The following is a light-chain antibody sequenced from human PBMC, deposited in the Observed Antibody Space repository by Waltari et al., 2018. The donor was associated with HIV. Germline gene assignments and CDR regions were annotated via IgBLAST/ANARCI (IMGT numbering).Light chain of an antibody. V-gene: IGLV2-8*01. Sequence: QSALTQPPSASGSPGQSVALSCTGSSNDIGTYNFVSWYQHHPGKAPKLLIYGGTRRPPGIPDRFSGTKSGYTASLTVSDLQVEDEADYYCVSYTEKDTFLLFGGGTKLAV. CDR3: VSYTEKDTFLL. CDR1: SNDIGTYNF. CDR2: GGT. J-gene: IGLJ2*01.